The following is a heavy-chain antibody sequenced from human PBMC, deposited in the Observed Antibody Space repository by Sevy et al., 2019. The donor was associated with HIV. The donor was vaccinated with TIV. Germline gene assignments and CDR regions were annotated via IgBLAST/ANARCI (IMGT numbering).Heavy chain of an antibody. D-gene: IGHD3-22*01. CDR3: AKEAGYYDSNGLNNWFDP. CDR2: ISWNSGSI. CDR1: GFTFDDYA. V-gene: IGHV3-9*01. J-gene: IGHJ5*02. Sequence: GGSLRLSCAASGFTFDDYAMHWVRQAPGKGLEWVSGISWNSGSIGYVDSVKGRFTISRDNAKNSLYLQMNSLRAEDTALYYCAKEAGYYDSNGLNNWFDPWGQGTLVTVSS.